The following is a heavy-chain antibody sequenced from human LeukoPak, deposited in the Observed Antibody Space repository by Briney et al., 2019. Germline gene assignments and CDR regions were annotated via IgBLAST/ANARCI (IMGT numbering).Heavy chain of an antibody. CDR2: IKEDGTEK. J-gene: IGHJ4*02. V-gene: IGHV3-7*01. CDR3: ARDDYGGRGEFDY. Sequence: PGGSLRLSCEVSGFTFSRHSMSWVRQAPGEGLEWVAKIKEDGTEKYYVGSVEGRFTISRDNARNTLFLQMNSLRAEDTAVYYCARDDYGGRGEFDYWGQGTLVTVSS. CDR1: GFTFSRHS. D-gene: IGHD4-23*01.